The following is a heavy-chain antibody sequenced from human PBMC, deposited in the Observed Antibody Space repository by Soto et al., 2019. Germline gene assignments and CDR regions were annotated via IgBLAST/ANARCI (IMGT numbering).Heavy chain of an antibody. V-gene: IGHV3-13*01. J-gene: IGHJ3*02. CDR1: GFTFSSFD. CDR2: IGTAGDT. D-gene: IGHD4-4*01. Sequence: PGGSLRLSCAASGFTFSSFDMHRVSRATGKGLEWVSAIGTAGDTYYPGSVKGRFTISRENAKNSLYLQMNSLRAEDTAVYYCARLGVTVYYAFDIWGQGTMVTVSS. CDR3: ARLGVTVYYAFDI.